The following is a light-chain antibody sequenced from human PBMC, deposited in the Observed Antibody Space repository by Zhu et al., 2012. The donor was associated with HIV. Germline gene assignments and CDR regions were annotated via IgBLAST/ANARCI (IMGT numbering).Light chain of an antibody. J-gene: IGKJ1*01. CDR1: QSVGTN. Sequence: ETVMTQSPATLSVSPGERGTLSCRASQSVGTNLAWYQQKPGQVPRLLISRASTRATGIPARFTGSGSGAEFTLTISSLQSEDFAVYYCQQYNNCPPTFGQGTKVEIK. V-gene: IGKV3-15*01. CDR2: RAS. CDR3: QQYNNCPPT.